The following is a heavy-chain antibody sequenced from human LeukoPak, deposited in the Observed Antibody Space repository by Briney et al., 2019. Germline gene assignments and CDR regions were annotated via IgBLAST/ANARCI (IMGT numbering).Heavy chain of an antibody. CDR1: GFTFNNYA. V-gene: IGHV3-20*04. J-gene: IGHJ4*02. CDR2: ISWKGDTT. Sequence: GESLRLSCAASGFTFNNYAMTWVRQTPGKGPEWVSLISWKGDTTAYAKSVRGRFTISRDNSKNTLYLQMNSLRAEDTAVYYCASDIVLMVYAFDYWGQGTLVTVSS. D-gene: IGHD2-8*01. CDR3: ASDIVLMVYAFDY.